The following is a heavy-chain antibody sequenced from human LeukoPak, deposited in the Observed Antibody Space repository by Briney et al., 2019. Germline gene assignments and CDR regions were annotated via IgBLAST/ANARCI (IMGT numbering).Heavy chain of an antibody. D-gene: IGHD6-6*01. V-gene: IGHV3-30*04. J-gene: IGHJ4*02. CDR2: TSYDGRNN. CDR1: GFTFSTYV. Sequence: GGSLRLSCAASGFTFSTYVIYWVRQAPGKGLQWVAVTSYDGRNNDYADSVKGRFTISRDNAKNSLYLQMNSLGAEDTAVYYCARDRASFSSSSLGYWGQGTLVTVSS. CDR3: ARDRASFSSSSLGY.